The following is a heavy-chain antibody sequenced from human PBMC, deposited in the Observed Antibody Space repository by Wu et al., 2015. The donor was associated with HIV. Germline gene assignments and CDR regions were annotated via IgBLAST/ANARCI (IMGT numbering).Heavy chain of an antibody. D-gene: IGHD5/OR15-5a*01. CDR3: ARVSLEDVVSGSYYYYPMDV. J-gene: IGHJ6*02. Sequence: QVHLVQSGAEVKKPGASVKVSCKASGYAFTAYYISWVRQAPGQGLEWVGRINPNSDDPTYAQKFQGRVTMTRDTSITTVYMELSRLRFDDTAVYYCARVSLEDVVSGSYYYYPMDVWGQGTSVTVSS. CDR1: GYAFTAYY. V-gene: IGHV1-2*02. CDR2: INPNSDDP.